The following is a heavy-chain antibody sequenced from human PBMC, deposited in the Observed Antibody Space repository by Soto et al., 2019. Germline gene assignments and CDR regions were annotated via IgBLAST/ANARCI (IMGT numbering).Heavy chain of an antibody. Sequence: SLKVSYEPCGGTFSSYAISWVRQAPGQGLEWMGGIIPIFGTANYAQKFQGRVTITADKSTSTAYMELSSLRSEDTAVYYCARDGAPYYDSWSGYFNFDYWGQGTLVTAPQ. CDR1: GGTFSSYA. CDR2: IIPIFGTA. V-gene: IGHV1-69*06. D-gene: IGHD3-3*01. CDR3: ARDGAPYYDSWSGYFNFDY. J-gene: IGHJ4*02.